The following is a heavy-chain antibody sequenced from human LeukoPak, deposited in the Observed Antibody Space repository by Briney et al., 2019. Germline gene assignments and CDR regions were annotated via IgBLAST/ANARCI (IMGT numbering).Heavy chain of an antibody. CDR2: ISSSSSHI. J-gene: IGHJ4*02. D-gene: IGHD6-19*01. CDR1: GFTFSSYS. Sequence: PGGSLRLSCAASGFTFSSYSMNWVRQAPGKGLEWVSSISSSSSHIYYADSVKGRFTISRDNAKNSLYLQMNSLRAEDTAVYYCAKGSYSSGWYYFDYWGQGTLVTVSS. CDR3: AKGSYSSGWYYFDY. V-gene: IGHV3-21*01.